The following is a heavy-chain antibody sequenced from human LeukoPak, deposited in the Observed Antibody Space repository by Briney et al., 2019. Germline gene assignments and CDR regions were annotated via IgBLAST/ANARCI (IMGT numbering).Heavy chain of an antibody. D-gene: IGHD4-17*01. CDR1: GGSFSGYY. CDR3: ASQEAPTVTTRRNDAFDI. Sequence: SETLSLTCAVYGGSFSGYYWSWIRQPPGKGLEWIGEINHSGSTNYNPSLKSRVTISVDTSKNQFSLKLSSVTAADTAVYYCASQEAPTVTTRRNDAFDIWGRGTMVTVSS. V-gene: IGHV4-34*01. J-gene: IGHJ3*02. CDR2: INHSGST.